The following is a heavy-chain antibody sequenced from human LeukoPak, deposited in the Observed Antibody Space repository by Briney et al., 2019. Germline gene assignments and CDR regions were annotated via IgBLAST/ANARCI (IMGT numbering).Heavy chain of an antibody. J-gene: IGHJ1*01. CDR1: GFTFSDYY. CDR3: ARAPQKYSSSWPEYFQH. D-gene: IGHD6-13*01. CDR2: ISSSGSTI. Sequence: PGGSLRLSCAASGFTFSDYYMSWIRQAPGKGLEWGSYISSSGSTIYYADSVKGRFTISRDNAKNSLYLQMNSLRAEDTAVYYCARAPQKYSSSWPEYFQHWGQGTLVTVSS. V-gene: IGHV3-11*01.